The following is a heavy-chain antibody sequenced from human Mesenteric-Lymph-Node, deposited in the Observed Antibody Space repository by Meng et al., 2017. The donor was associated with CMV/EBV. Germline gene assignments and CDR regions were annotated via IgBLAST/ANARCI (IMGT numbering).Heavy chain of an antibody. V-gene: IGHV3-30*02. CDR1: GFTFSGYG. J-gene: IGHJ4*02. Sequence: GESLKISCGASGFTFSGYGIHWVRQAPGKGLEWVAFIRYEGRKEDYADSVKGRFTISRDNARNSLYLQMNSLRDGDTAFYYCVRDRVVGAFDFWGQGTLVTVSS. CDR2: IRYEGRKE. CDR3: VRDRVVGAFDF. D-gene: IGHD1-26*01.